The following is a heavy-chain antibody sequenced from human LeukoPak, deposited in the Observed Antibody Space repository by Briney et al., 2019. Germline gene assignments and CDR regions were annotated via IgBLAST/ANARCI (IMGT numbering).Heavy chain of an antibody. CDR1: GGSISSYY. V-gene: IGHV4-4*07. CDR2: VYYNGGT. D-gene: IGHD2-8*02. Sequence: SETLSLTCTVSGGSISSYYWSWIRQPAGKGLEWIGSVYYNGGTYYNPSLKSRVTMSIDTSKNQFSLKLSSVTAADTAVYYCARELRSYYSGGSMWGQGTLVTVSS. CDR3: ARELRSYYSGGSM. J-gene: IGHJ4*02.